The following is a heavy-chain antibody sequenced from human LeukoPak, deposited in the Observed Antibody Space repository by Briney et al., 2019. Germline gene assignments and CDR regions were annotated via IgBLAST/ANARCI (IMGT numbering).Heavy chain of an antibody. CDR2: INHSGST. D-gene: IGHD6-13*01. CDR1: GGSFSGYY. J-gene: IGHJ5*02. CDR3: ARGHSSSWLGGWFDP. Sequence: SETLSLTCAVYGGSFSGYYWSWIRQPPGKGLEWIGEINHSGSTNYNPSLKSRVTISVDTSKNQFSLKLSSVTAADTAVYCCARGHSSSWLGGWFDPWGQGTLVTVSS. V-gene: IGHV4-34*01.